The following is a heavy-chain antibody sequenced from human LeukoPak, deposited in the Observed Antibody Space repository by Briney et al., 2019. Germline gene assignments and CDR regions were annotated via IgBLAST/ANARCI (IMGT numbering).Heavy chain of an antibody. CDR1: GGSISSPDYC. D-gene: IGHD3-22*01. CDR2: IYYSGST. V-gene: IGHV4-30-4*01. CDR3: ARADYDSSGYYHAFDL. J-gene: IGHJ3*01. Sequence: TLSPTRTVSGGSISSPDYCWSWLRQPPGRGLEWIGYIYYSGSTYYNPSLKSRVSISVDTSKNQFSLKLSSVTAADTAVYYCARADYDSSGYYHAFDLWGQGTMVTVSS.